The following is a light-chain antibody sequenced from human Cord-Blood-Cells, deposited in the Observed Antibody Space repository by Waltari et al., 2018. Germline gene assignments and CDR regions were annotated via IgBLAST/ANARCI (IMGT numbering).Light chain of an antibody. CDR1: SSDVGGYNH. CDR3: SSYTSSSLYV. Sequence: QSALTQPASVSGSPGQSITISCTGTSSDVGGYNHVPWYQQHPGKAPKLMIYDVSKRPSGVSNRFSGSKSGNTASLTISGLQAEDEADYYCSSYTSSSLYVFGTGTKVTVL. CDR2: DVS. V-gene: IGLV2-14*01. J-gene: IGLJ1*01.